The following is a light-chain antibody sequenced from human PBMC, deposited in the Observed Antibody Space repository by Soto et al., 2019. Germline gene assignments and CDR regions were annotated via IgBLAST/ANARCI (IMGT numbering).Light chain of an antibody. J-gene: IGKJ2*01. CDR3: QQYGTSPET. CDR1: QSVSGSS. Sequence: EIVLTQSPDTLSLSPGEGATLSCRASQSVSGSSLAWYQQKPGQAPRLLIYDSSTRATGIPDRFSGTGSGTDFTLTISRLEPEDFAVYYCQQYGTSPETFGRGTKLEIK. CDR2: DSS. V-gene: IGKV3-20*01.